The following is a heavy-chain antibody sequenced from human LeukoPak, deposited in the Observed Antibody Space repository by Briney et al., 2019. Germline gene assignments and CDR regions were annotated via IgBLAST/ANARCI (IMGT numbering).Heavy chain of an antibody. Sequence: GGSLRLSCAASGFTVSSNYMSWVRQAPGKGLEWVSVIYSGGSTYYADSVKGRFTISRDNSKNTLYLQMNSLRAEDTAVYYCQSTGLTPGGILGYFDYWGKEPLVTVSS. CDR1: GFTVSSNY. D-gene: IGHD4-23*01. CDR3: QSTGLTPGGILGYFDY. V-gene: IGHV3-66*02. J-gene: IGHJ4*02. CDR2: IYSGGST.